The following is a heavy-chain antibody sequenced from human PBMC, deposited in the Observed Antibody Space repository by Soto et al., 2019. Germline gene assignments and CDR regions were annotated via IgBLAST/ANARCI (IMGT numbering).Heavy chain of an antibody. CDR3: ARGGRSAAQYYYYYMDV. D-gene: IGHD2-2*01. J-gene: IGHJ6*03. CDR1: GYTFTGYY. CDR2: INPNSGGT. Sequence: QVQLVQSGAEVKKPGASVKVSCEASGYTFTGYYMHWVRQAPGQGLEWMGWINPNSGGTNYAQKFQGWVTMTRDTSISTAYMELSRLRSDDTAVYYCARGGRSAAQYYYYYMDVWGKGTTVTVSS. V-gene: IGHV1-2*04.